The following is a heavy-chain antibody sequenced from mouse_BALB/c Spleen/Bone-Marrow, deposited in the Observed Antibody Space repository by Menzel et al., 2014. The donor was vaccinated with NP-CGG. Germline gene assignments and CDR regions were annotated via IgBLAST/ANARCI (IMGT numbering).Heavy chain of an antibody. J-gene: IGHJ2*01. CDR2: IWRGGST. CDR1: GFSLTSYG. D-gene: IGHD2-1*01. CDR3: AKRGNYGYFDY. V-gene: IGHV2-5-1*01. Sequence: VQLQQSGPSLVQPSQSLSITCTVSGFSLTSYGVHWVRRSPGKGLEWLGVIWRGGSTDYNAAFMSRLGITKDNSKSQVSFKMNSLQADDTAIYYCAKRGNYGYFDYWGQGTTLTVSS.